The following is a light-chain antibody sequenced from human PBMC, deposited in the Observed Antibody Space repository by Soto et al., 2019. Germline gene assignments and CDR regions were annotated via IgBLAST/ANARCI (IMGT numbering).Light chain of an antibody. CDR2: DAS. CDR3: QQYDNLLT. J-gene: IGKJ3*01. Sequence: DIQMTQTPSSLSASVGDRVTITCQASQDIAKYLNWYQQKPGKAPKLLIYDASNLETGVPTRFSGSGSGTDFTFTISSLQAEDIATYYCQQYDNLLTFGPGTKVDIK. V-gene: IGKV1-33*01. CDR1: QDIAKY.